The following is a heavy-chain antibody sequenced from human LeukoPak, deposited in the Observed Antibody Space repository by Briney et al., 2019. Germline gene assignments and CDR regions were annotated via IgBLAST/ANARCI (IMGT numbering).Heavy chain of an antibody. CDR1: GFTFSSYG. CDR2: FSGSGGST. J-gene: IGHJ4*02. Sequence: PGRSLRLSCAASGFTFSSYGMHWVRQAPGKGLQWVSAFSGSGGSTYYADSVKGRFTISRDNSRNTLYLQMNSLRAEDTAVYYCARSGLSRFGFWGQGTLVTVSS. V-gene: IGHV3-23*01. CDR3: ARSGLSRFGF. D-gene: IGHD2/OR15-2a*01.